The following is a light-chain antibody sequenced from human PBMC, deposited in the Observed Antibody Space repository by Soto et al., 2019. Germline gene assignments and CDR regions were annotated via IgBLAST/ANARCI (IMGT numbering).Light chain of an antibody. Sequence: DIQMTQSPYTLSASVGYIVTITFRASQSVSRQLAWYQQKPGKAPKLLVYDASSLESGVPSRFSGSGSGTEFTLTISSLQPDDFATYYRQQYNAYPGTFGQGTKVDI. V-gene: IGKV1-5*01. CDR2: DAS. CDR3: QQYNAYPGT. J-gene: IGKJ1*01. CDR1: QSVSRQ.